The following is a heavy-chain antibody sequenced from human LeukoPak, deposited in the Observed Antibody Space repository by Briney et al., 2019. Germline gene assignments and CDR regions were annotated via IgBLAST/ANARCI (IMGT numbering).Heavy chain of an antibody. CDR3: ARAAVAGTMGGGFDY. J-gene: IGHJ4*02. V-gene: IGHV3-11*06. CDR1: GFTFSDYY. D-gene: IGHD6-19*01. Sequence: GGSLILSCAASGFTFSDYYMSWIRQAPGKGLEWVSYISSSSSYTNYADSVKGRFTISRDNAKNSLYLQMNSLRAEDTAVYYCARAAVAGTMGGGFDYWGQGTLVTVSS. CDR2: ISSSSSYT.